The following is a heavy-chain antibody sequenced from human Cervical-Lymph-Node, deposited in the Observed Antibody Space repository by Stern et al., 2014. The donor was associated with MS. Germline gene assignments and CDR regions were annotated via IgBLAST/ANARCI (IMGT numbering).Heavy chain of an antibody. CDR3: ARDQYGLYGSGSYFYGGFDI. J-gene: IGHJ3*02. V-gene: IGHV1-46*01. CDR2: IDPSVSSGGST. CDR1: GYTFITYY. D-gene: IGHD3-10*01. Sequence: QVQLVQSGAEVKKPGASVNISCKASGYTFITYYLHWVRQAPGQGLEWMGIIDPSVSSGGSTRYAQRFQGRVTMTRDTSTTTVYMELSSLRSEDTAMYYCARDQYGLYGSGSYFYGGFDIWGQGTMVTVSS.